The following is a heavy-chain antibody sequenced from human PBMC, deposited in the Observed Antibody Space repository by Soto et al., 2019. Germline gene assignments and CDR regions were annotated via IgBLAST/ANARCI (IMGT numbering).Heavy chain of an antibody. J-gene: IGHJ4*02. CDR3: ARDEGAGLNDY. CDR2: LSAYNGNT. Sequence: QVQLVQSGAEVKKPGASVTVSCKASGYTFTSYGISWVRQAPGQGLEWMGWLSAYNGNTKYAQKLQGRVTMTTDTSTSTAYMEVRSLRDDDTAVYYFARDEGAGLNDYWGQGTLVPVSS. D-gene: IGHD1-26*01. CDR1: GYTFTSYG. V-gene: IGHV1-18*01.